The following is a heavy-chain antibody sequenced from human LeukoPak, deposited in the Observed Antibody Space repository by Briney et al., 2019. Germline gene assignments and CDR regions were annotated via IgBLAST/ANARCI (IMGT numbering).Heavy chain of an antibody. D-gene: IGHD5-18*01. J-gene: IGHJ4*02. CDR1: GYGFTTYD. CDR3: ARGYSYGHYFDY. Sequence: SVKVSCKASGYGFTTYDINWVRQAPGQGLEWMGGIIPIFGTANYAQKFQGRVTITADESTSTAYMELSSLRSEDTAVYYCARGYSYGHYFDYWGQGTLVTVSS. V-gene: IGHV1-69*13. CDR2: IIPIFGTA.